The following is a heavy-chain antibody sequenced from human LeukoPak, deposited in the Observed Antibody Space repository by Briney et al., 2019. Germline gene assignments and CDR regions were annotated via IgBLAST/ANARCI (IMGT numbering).Heavy chain of an antibody. Sequence: PSETLSLTCTVSGYPISTGYFWGWIRQPPGKGLEWIGNIYHGGNTYYNPSLNSRVTLSVDTSKNQFSLKLSSVTAADTAIYYCARGERWSDFWGQGTLVTVSS. CDR2: IYHGGNT. V-gene: IGHV4-38-2*02. J-gene: IGHJ4*02. CDR1: GYPISTGYF. CDR3: ARGERWSDF. D-gene: IGHD2-15*01.